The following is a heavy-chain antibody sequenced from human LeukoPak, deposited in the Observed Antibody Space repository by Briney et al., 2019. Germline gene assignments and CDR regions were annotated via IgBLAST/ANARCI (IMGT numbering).Heavy chain of an antibody. V-gene: IGHV1-8*03. Sequence: ASVKVSCKASGYTFTSYDINWVRQATGQGLEWMGWMNPNSGNTGYAQKFQGRVTITRNTSISTAYMELSNLRPEDTAVYYCAREGYHNSRGSQSWYTAAWGQGTLVIVSS. CDR1: GYTFTSYD. D-gene: IGHD2/OR15-2a*01. CDR2: MNPNSGNT. J-gene: IGHJ5*02. CDR3: AREGYHNSRGSQSWYTAA.